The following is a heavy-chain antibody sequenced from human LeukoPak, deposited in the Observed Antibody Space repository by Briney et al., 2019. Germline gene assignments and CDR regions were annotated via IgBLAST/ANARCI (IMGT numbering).Heavy chain of an antibody. V-gene: IGHV3-21*04. D-gene: IGHD3-22*01. CDR1: GFTFSSYS. CDR3: AKEGYYDSSGYKFDY. CDR2: ISSSSSYI. Sequence: PGGSLRLSCAASGFTFSSYSMNWVRQAPGKGLEWVSSISSSSSYIYYADSVKGRFTISRDNAKNSLYLQMNSLRAEDTAVYYCAKEGYYDSSGYKFDYWGQGTLVTVSS. J-gene: IGHJ4*02.